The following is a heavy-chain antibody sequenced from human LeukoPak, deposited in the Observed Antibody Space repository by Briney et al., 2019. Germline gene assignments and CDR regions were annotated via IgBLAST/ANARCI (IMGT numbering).Heavy chain of an antibody. V-gene: IGHV1-46*01. J-gene: IGHJ4*02. CDR2: INPSGGST. Sequence: ASVKVSCKASGYTFTSYYMHWVRQAPGQGLEWMGIINPSGGSTSYAQKFQGRVTMTRDTSTSTVYLELSSLRSEDTAVYYCARDMQQLDPEDYWGQGTLVTVSS. CDR3: ARDMQQLDPEDY. CDR1: GYTFTSYY. D-gene: IGHD6-13*01.